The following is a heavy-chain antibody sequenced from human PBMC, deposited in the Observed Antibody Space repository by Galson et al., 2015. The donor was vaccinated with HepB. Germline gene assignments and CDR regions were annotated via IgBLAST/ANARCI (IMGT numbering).Heavy chain of an antibody. V-gene: IGHV3-21*01. D-gene: IGHD3-16*02. J-gene: IGHJ4*02. CDR2: ISSSSSYI. CDR1: GFTFSSYS. Sequence: SLRLSCAPSGFTFSSYSMNWVRQAPGKGLEWVSSISSSSSYIYYADSVKGRFTISRDNAKNSLYLQMNSLRAEDTAVYYCARVPPNTFGGVIVGWGQGTLVTVSS. CDR3: ARVPPNTFGGVIVG.